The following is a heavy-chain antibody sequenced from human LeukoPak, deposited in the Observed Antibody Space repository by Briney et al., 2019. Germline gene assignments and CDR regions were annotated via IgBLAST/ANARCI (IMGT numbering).Heavy chain of an antibody. J-gene: IGHJ4*02. CDR3: ARLAGG. D-gene: IGHD3-16*01. CDR2: FYPADSVT. Sequence: GESLEISCKGSGYSFSNYWIGWVRQMPGKGLEWLGIFYPADSVTRYSPSFQGQVTISADESFSTAYLQWNSLKASDTAMYYCARLAGGWGQGTLVTVSS. CDR1: GYSFSNYW. V-gene: IGHV5-51*01.